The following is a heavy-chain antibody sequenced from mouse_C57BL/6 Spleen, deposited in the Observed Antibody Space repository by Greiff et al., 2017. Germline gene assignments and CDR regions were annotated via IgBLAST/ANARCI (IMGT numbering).Heavy chain of an antibody. Sequence: QVQLKQSGPGLVQPSQSLSITCTVSGFSLTRYGVHWVRQSPGQGLEWLGVIWRGGSTDYYAAFMSRLSLTKDNSKSQVFFKMNSLQAADTAIYYCAKNLESYYYDSSYRDYYAMYDRGQGTSVTVSS. V-gene: IGHV2-5*01. D-gene: IGHD1-1*01. CDR1: GFSLTRYG. J-gene: IGHJ4*01. CDR3: AKNLESYYYDSSYRDYYAMYD. CDR2: IWRGGST.